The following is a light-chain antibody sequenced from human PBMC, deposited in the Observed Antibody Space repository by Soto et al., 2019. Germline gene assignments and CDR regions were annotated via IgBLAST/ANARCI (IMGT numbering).Light chain of an antibody. Sequence: DIQMTQSPSTLSGSVGDRVTITCPASQTISSWLAWYQQKPGKAPKLLIYKASTLKSGVPSRFSGSGSGTEFTLTISSLQPDDFATYYCQRYNSYSEAFGQGTKVDIK. V-gene: IGKV1-5*03. CDR3: QRYNSYSEA. CDR2: KAS. CDR1: QTISSW. J-gene: IGKJ1*01.